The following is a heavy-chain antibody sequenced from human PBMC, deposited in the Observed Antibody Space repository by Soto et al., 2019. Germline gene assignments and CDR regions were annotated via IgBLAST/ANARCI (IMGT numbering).Heavy chain of an antibody. CDR3: ACGSGYDFGFDY. CDR1: GGSFSGYY. Sequence: QVQLQQWGAGLLKPSETLSLTCAVYGGSFSGYYWSWIRQPPGKGLEWIGEINHSGSTNYNPSLKSRVTISVDTSKNQFSLKLSSVTAADTAVYYCACGSGYDFGFDYWGQGTLVTVSP. CDR2: INHSGST. V-gene: IGHV4-34*01. J-gene: IGHJ4*02. D-gene: IGHD5-12*01.